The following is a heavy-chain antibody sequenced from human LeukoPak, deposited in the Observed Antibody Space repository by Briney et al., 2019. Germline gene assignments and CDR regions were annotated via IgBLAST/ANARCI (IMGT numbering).Heavy chain of an antibody. CDR2: ISSSGSTI. D-gene: IGHD2-2*01. J-gene: IGHJ5*02. V-gene: IGHV3-48*04. Sequence: PGRSLRLSCAASGFTFSSYGMHWVRQAPGKGLEWVSYISSSGSTIYYADSVKGRFTISRDNAKNSLYLQMNSLRAEDTAVYYCARENCSSTSCYGLNSWFDPWGQGTLVTVSS. CDR1: GFTFSSYG. CDR3: ARENCSSTSCYGLNSWFDP.